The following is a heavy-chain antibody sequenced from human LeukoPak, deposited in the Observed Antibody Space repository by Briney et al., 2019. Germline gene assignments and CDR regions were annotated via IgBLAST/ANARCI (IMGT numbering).Heavy chain of an antibody. D-gene: IGHD1-7*01. CDR1: GGSISSSSYY. Sequence: SETLSLTCTVSGGSISSSSYYWGWIRQPPGKGLEWIGSIYYSGSTYYNPSLKSRVTISVDTSKNQFSLTLSSVTAADTAVYYCARHLSFGELGYWGQGTLVTVSS. CDR2: IYYSGST. V-gene: IGHV4-39*01. CDR3: ARHLSFGELGY. J-gene: IGHJ4*02.